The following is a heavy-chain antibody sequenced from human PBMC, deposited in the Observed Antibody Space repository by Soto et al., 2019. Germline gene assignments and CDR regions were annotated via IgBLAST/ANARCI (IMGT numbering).Heavy chain of an antibody. D-gene: IGHD2-15*01. CDR2: ISGGGGST. Sequence: PGGSLRLSCVVSGFIFNTYGMSWVRQAPGKGLEWVSSISGGGGSTYYAESVKGRFTISRDNSKNTLYLQMNSLRDEDTAVFYCAXPPEYCSGATCYFPFCYWGQGTLVTVSS. CDR1: GFIFNTYG. V-gene: IGHV3-23*01. J-gene: IGHJ4*02. CDR3: AXPPEYCSGATCYFPFCY.